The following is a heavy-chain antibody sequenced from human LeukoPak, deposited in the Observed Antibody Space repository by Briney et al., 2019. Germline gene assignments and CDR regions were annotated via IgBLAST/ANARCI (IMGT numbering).Heavy chain of an antibody. D-gene: IGHD3-10*01. V-gene: IGHV3-43*02. CDR1: GFTFDDHA. J-gene: IGHJ3*02. Sequence: HPGGSLRLSCAASGFTFDDHAMHWFRQAPGKGLEWVSLSGIDGSTKYADSVKARFTISRASSKNSLYLEMNSLRTEDTALYHCASQTKHYYGSGSYWSAFDIWGQGTMVIVSS. CDR2: SGIDGST. CDR3: ASQTKHYYGSGSYWSAFDI.